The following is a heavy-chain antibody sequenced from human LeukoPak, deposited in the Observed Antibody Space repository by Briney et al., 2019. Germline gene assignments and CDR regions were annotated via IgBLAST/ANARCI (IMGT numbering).Heavy chain of an antibody. D-gene: IGHD2-15*01. CDR2: ISSSSSYT. CDR3: APLRYCSGGSCQGLVY. Sequence: PGGSLRLSCAASGFTFSDYYMSWIRQAPGKGLEWVSYISSSSSYTNYADSVKGRFTISRDNAKNSLYLQMNSLRDEDTAVYFCAPLRYCSGGSCQGLVYWGQGTLVTVSS. J-gene: IGHJ4*02. V-gene: IGHV3-11*06. CDR1: GFTFSDYY.